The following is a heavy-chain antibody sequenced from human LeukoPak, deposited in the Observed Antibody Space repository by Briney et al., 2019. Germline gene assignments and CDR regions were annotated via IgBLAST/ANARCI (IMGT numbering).Heavy chain of an antibody. V-gene: IGHV3-23*01. CDR1: GFTFSSYA. D-gene: IGHD1-26*01. J-gene: IGHJ6*02. CDR3: AKVGAYYYYYGMDV. Sequence: GGSLRLSCAASGFTFSSYAMSWVRQAPGKGLEWVSAISGSGGSTYYADSVKGRFTISRDNSKNTLYLQVNSLRAEDTAVYYCAKVGAYYYYYGMDVRGQGTTVSVSS. CDR2: ISGSGGST.